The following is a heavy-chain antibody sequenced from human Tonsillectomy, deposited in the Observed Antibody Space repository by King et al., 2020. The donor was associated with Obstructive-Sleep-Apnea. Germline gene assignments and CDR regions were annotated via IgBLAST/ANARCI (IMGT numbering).Heavy chain of an antibody. CDR1: GGSISSYY. CDR3: ARVTILTGYQGAFDI. Sequence: VQLQESGPGLVKPSETLSLTCTVSGGSISSYYWSWIRQPPGKGLEWIGYIYYSGSTNYNPSLKSRVTISVDTSKNQFSLKLSSVTAADTAVYYCARVTILTGYQGAFDIWGQGTMVTVSS. CDR2: IYYSGST. D-gene: IGHD3-9*01. J-gene: IGHJ3*02. V-gene: IGHV4-59*01.